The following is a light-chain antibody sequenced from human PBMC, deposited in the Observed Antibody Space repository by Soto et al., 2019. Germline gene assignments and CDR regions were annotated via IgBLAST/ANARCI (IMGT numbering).Light chain of an antibody. CDR3: QQSHGIPYT. J-gene: IGKJ2*01. CDR1: QTISTY. V-gene: IGKV1-39*01. Sequence: DIQMTQSPSSLSAAVGDRVTITCRASQTISTYLNWYQQKPGKAPKLLIYAASSLQSGVPSRFTGSGSGTDFTLTISSLQPEDFATHYCQQSHGIPYTFGQGTKLEIK. CDR2: AAS.